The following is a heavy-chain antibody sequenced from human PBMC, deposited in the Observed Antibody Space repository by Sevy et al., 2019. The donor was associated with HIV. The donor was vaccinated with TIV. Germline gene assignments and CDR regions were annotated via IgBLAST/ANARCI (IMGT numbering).Heavy chain of an antibody. CDR3: TIEGLYCTDDSCYSEGFDS. Sequence: GGPLRLSGVTFGSSINNAGMSWVRQAPGKGREWVGRIKSKTDGGTTDYDEPVKGRLTISRDDSKNTLYLQMNSLKTEDTAVYYCTIEGLYCTDDSCYSEGFDSWGQGTLVTVSS. J-gene: IGHJ4*02. CDR2: IKSKTDGGTT. CDR1: GSSINNAG. D-gene: IGHD2-15*01. V-gene: IGHV3-15*01.